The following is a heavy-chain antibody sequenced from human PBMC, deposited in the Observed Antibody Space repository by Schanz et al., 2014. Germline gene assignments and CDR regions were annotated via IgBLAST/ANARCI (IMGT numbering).Heavy chain of an antibody. V-gene: IGHV3-48*01. CDR2: IRSSSTPI. D-gene: IGHD3-10*01. CDR1: GFTFSDYS. J-gene: IGHJ4*02. Sequence: EVQLVESGGGWVQPGGSLRLSCAASGFTFSDYSMNWVRQAPGKGPEWVSYIRSSSTPIYYADSVKGRFTISRDNAKISLYLQMNSRRAKDTAVYYCARIGGSVFDYWAQGTLVTVSS. CDR3: ARIGGSVFDY.